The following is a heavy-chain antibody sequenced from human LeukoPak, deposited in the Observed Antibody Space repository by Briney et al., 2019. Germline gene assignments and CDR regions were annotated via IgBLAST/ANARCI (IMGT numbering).Heavy chain of an antibody. V-gene: IGHV1-69*04. CDR3: ARGMDTAKEFDY. J-gene: IGHJ4*02. Sequence: GASVKVSCKASGGTFSSYAISWVRQAPGQGLEWMGRIIPILGIANYAQKFQGRVTITADKSTSTAYMELSSLRSEDTAVYYCARGMDTAKEFDYWGQGTLVTVSS. CDR1: GGTFSSYA. D-gene: IGHD5-18*01. CDR2: IIPILGIA.